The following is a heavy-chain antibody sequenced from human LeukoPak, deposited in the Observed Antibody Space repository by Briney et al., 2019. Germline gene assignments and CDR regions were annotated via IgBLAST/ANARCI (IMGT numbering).Heavy chain of an antibody. CDR2: ISWNSGSI. CDR1: GFTFDDYA. J-gene: IGHJ4*02. D-gene: IGHD6-19*01. Sequence: SLRLSCAASGFTFDDYAMHWVRQAPGKGLEWVSGISWNSGSIGYADSVKGRFTISRDNAKNSLYLQMNSLRAEDTAVYYCARGHRQWLVTADFDYWGQGTLVTVSS. CDR3: ARGHRQWLVTADFDY. V-gene: IGHV3-9*01.